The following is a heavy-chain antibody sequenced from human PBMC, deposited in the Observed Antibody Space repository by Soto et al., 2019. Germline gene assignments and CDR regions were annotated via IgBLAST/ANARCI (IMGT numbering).Heavy chain of an antibody. V-gene: IGHV4-59*01. Sequence: QVQLQESGPGLVKPSETLSLTCTASGDSISRDYWNWVRQPPGKGLEWIGYIYSSGGTNYNPSLNSRSTVPLATSNKHFSLNLSSVTAADTAVYSCARVSYSSRWHLPFDPWGQGILVTVSS. J-gene: IGHJ5*02. CDR2: IYSSGGT. CDR1: GDSISRDY. D-gene: IGHD6-13*01. CDR3: ARVSYSSRWHLPFDP.